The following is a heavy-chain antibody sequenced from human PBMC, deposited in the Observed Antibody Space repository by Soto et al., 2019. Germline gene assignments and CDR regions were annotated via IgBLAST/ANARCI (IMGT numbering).Heavy chain of an antibody. CDR2: ISSSSSYI. V-gene: IGHV3-21*01. Sequence: GGSLRLSCEASGFTFSSYNMNWVRQAPGKGLEWVSSISSSSSYIYYADSVKGRFTISRDNAKNSLYLQMNSLRAEDTAVYYCARDGCSGSNCLNWFDPWGQGTLVTVSS. CDR1: GFTFSSYN. D-gene: IGHD2-15*01. J-gene: IGHJ5*02. CDR3: ARDGCSGSNCLNWFDP.